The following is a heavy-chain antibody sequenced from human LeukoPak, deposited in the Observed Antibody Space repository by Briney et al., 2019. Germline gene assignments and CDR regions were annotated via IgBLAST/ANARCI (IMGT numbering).Heavy chain of an antibody. CDR3: ATTSGWSGNFDY. Sequence: GGSLRLSCAASGFTFSSYAMSWVRQAPGNGLEWVSAISGSGGSTYYADSVKGRFTISRDNSKNTLYLQMNSLRAEDTAVYYCATTSGWSGNFDYWGQGTLVTVSS. J-gene: IGHJ4*02. CDR2: ISGSGGST. CDR1: GFTFSSYA. D-gene: IGHD6-19*01. V-gene: IGHV3-23*01.